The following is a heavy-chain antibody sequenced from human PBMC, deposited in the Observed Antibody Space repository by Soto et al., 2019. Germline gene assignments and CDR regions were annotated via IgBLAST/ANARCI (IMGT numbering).Heavy chain of an antibody. J-gene: IGHJ6*02. D-gene: IGHD3-10*01. CDR1: GYTFTGYY. CDR2: INPNSGGT. V-gene: IGHV1-2*02. Sequence: ASVKVSCKASGYTFTGYYMHWVRQAPGQGLEWMGWINPNSGGTNYAQKFQGRVTMTRDTSISTAYMELSRLRSDDTALYYCAKFREYYQGSGSRTYYFYGMDVWGQGTTVTVSS. CDR3: AKFREYYQGSGSRTYYFYGMDV.